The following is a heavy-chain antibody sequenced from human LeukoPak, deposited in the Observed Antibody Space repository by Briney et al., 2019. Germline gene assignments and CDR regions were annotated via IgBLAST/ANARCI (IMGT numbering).Heavy chain of an antibody. V-gene: IGHV4-34*01. Sequence: SETLSLTCAVYGGSFSGYYWSWIRQPPGKGLEWIGEINHSGCTNYNPSLKSRVTISVDTSKNQFSLKLSSVTAADTAVYYCARGMNYYGSGSYYNWFDPWGQGTLVTVSS. D-gene: IGHD3-10*01. CDR3: ARGMNYYGSGSYYNWFDP. CDR2: INHSGCT. CDR1: GGSFSGYY. J-gene: IGHJ5*02.